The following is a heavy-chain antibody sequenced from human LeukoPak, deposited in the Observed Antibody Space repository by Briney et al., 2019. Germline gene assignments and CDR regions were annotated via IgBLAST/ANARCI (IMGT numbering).Heavy chain of an antibody. CDR1: GFTFSSYA. J-gene: IGHJ3*02. CDR2: ISGSGGST. Sequence: PGGSLRLSCAASGFTFSSYAMSWVRQAPGHGLEWVSAISGSGGSTYYADSVKGRFTISRDNSKNTLYLQMNSLRAEDTAVYYWAKGGLVGATIGYAFDIWGQGTMVTVSS. V-gene: IGHV3-23*01. CDR3: AKGGLVGATIGYAFDI. D-gene: IGHD1-26*01.